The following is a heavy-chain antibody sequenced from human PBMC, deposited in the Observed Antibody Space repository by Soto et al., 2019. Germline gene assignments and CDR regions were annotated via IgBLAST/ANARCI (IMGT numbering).Heavy chain of an antibody. CDR1: GFTFSSYS. V-gene: IGHV3-48*01. CDR2: ISSSSSTI. CDR3: ARDSGVGTFDY. D-gene: IGHD1-1*01. Sequence: GGSLRLSCAASGFTFSSYSMNWVRQAPGKGLEWVSYISSSSSTIYYADSVKGRFTISRDNAKNSLYLQMNSLRAEDTAVYYCARDSGVGTFDYWGQGTLVTVSS. J-gene: IGHJ4*02.